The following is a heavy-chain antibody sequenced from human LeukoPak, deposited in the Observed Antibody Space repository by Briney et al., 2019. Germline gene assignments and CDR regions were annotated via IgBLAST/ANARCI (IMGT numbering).Heavy chain of an antibody. J-gene: IGHJ4*02. V-gene: IGHV1-2*02. D-gene: IGHD3-22*01. Sequence: ASVKVSCKASGYTFTGYYMHWVRQAPGQGLEWMGWISPKGDGTKYAQKFQGRVTMTRDTSISTAYMELSSLRSDDTAVYYCARGDRYYDTSGYRSFDHWGQGTLVTVSS. CDR1: GYTFTGYY. CDR2: ISPKGDGT. CDR3: ARGDRYYDTSGYRSFDH.